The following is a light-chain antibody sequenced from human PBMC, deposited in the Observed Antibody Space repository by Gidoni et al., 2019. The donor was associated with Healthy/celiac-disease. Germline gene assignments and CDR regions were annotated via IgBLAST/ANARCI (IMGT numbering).Light chain of an antibody. CDR3: QKYNSAPLT. CDR1: QGISNY. V-gene: IGKV1-27*01. J-gene: IGKJ4*01. CDR2: AAS. Sequence: DIQMTQSPSSLSASVGDRVTITCRASQGISNYLAWYQQKPWKVTKLLIYAASTLQSRVPSRFSSSGSGTDFTHTISSLQPEDVATYYYQKYNSAPLTFGGGTKVEIK.